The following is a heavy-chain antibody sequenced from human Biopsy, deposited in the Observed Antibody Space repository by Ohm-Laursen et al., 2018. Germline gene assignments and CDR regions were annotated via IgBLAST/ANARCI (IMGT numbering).Heavy chain of an antibody. D-gene: IGHD3-16*01. CDR2: IRYSGNT. J-gene: IGHJ4*02. Sequence: SQTLSLTCAVSGVSINTGGYYWTWIRQHPGTGLEWIGYIRYSGNTLYNPSLKSRLTISVDTSRNQFSLKLTSVTAADKALYYCTRAGGGKIYGLWGQGTLVTVSS. CDR1: GVSINTGGYY. CDR3: TRAGGGKIYGL. V-gene: IGHV4-31*11.